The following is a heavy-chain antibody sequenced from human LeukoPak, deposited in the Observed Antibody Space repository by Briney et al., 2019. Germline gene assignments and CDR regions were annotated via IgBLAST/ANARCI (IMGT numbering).Heavy chain of an antibody. D-gene: IGHD3-10*01. Sequence: ASVKVSCKASGGTFSSYAINWVRQATGQGLEWMGWMNPKSGNTGSAQRFQGRVTMTRDTSISTAYMELISLRSEDTAVYYCGRVWGGIDYWGQGTLVTVSS. CDR3: GRVWGGIDY. J-gene: IGHJ4*02. CDR1: GGTFSSYA. V-gene: IGHV1-8*02. CDR2: MNPKSGNT.